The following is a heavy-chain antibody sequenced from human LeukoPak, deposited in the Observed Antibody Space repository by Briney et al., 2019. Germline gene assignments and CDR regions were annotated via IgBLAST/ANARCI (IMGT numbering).Heavy chain of an antibody. CDR2: INHSGST. CDR3: ARGSSGGSGRDDYYYYGMDV. CDR1: GGSFSGYY. V-gene: IGHV4-34*01. J-gene: IGHJ6*02. Sequence: SETLSLTCAVYGGSFSGYYWSWIRQPPGKGLEWIGEINHSGSTNYNPSLKSRVTISVDTSKNQFSLKLSSVTAADTAVYYCARGSSGGSGRDDYYYYGMDVWGQGTTVTVSS. D-gene: IGHD3-10*01.